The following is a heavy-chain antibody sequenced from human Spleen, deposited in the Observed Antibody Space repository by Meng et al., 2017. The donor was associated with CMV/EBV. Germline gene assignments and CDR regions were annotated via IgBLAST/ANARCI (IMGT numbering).Heavy chain of an antibody. CDR3: ARGGDYGDFHDPFDY. Sequence: ASVKVSCKASGYTFNNYGITWVRQAPGQGLEWMGWITAYNGDTTYAQKFQGRVTMTTDTSTSTAYMELRSLTSDDTAVYYCARGGDYGDFHDPFDYWGQGTLVTVSS. J-gene: IGHJ4*02. D-gene: IGHD4-17*01. CDR1: GYTFNNYG. CDR2: ITAYNGDT. V-gene: IGHV1-18*01.